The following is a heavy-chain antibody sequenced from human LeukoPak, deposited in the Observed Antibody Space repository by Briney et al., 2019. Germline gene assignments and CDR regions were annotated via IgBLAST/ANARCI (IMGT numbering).Heavy chain of an antibody. J-gene: IGHJ3*02. CDR1: GFTFSSYA. CDR2: ISGRSGST. V-gene: IGHV3-23*01. Sequence: GGSLRLSCAATGFTFSSYAMSWVRQPPGKGLNRVSPISGRSGSTYYADSGKGRFTISRDNSNNTLYLKMNSVRAEDMAVYYCAKEPILWFGAFPDAFDIWGQGTMVTVSS. D-gene: IGHD3-10*01. CDR3: AKEPILWFGAFPDAFDI.